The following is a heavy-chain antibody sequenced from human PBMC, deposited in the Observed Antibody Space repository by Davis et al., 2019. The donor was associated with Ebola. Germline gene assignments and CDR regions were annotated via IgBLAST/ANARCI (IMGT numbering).Heavy chain of an antibody. D-gene: IGHD6-19*01. J-gene: IGHJ4*02. V-gene: IGHV3-53*01. Sequence: GESLKISCAASGFTVSSNYMSWVRQAPGRGLEWVSLIYSGGSTYYADSVKGRFTISRDNSRNTLYLQMYSLRADDTAVYYCARELAGFDYWGQGTLVTVSS. CDR2: IYSGGST. CDR3: ARELAGFDY. CDR1: GFTVSSNY.